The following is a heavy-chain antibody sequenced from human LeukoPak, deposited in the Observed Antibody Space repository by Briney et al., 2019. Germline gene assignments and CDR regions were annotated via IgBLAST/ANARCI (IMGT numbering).Heavy chain of an antibody. J-gene: IGHJ6*02. D-gene: IGHD5-18*01. Sequence: GGSLRLSCAASGFTFSSYSMNWVRQAPGKGLEWASSISSSSSYIYYADSVKGRFTISRDNAKNSLYLQMNSLRAEDTAVYYCARDRYVDTAMGHYSGMDVWGQGTTVTVSS. CDR2: ISSSSSYI. V-gene: IGHV3-21*01. CDR3: ARDRYVDTAMGHYSGMDV. CDR1: GFTFSSYS.